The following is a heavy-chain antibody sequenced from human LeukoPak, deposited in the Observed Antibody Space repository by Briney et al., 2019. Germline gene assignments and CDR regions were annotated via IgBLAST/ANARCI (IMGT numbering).Heavy chain of an antibody. Sequence: SVKVSCKASGGTFSSYAISWVRQAPRQGLEWMGGIIPIFGTANYAQKFQGRVTITADESTSTAYMELSSLRSEDTAVYYCARVSGSGGYEYYFDYWGQGTLVTVSS. CDR2: IIPIFGTA. V-gene: IGHV1-69*01. CDR1: GGTFSSYA. D-gene: IGHD2-15*01. J-gene: IGHJ4*02. CDR3: ARVSGSGGYEYYFDY.